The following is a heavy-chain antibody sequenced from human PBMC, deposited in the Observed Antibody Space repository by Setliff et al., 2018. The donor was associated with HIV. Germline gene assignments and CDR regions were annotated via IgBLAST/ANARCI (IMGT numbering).Heavy chain of an antibody. D-gene: IGHD3-3*01. CDR2: ISPGSDTT. Sequence: GGSLRLSCVASGFVFYSFDMNWVRQTPEKGLEWVSAISPGSDTTYYADSVKGRFTISRDDSRDMLFLQMNSLIPEETAIYYCAREGGTTILGVPYYYYYMDVWGKGTTVTVSS. CDR3: AREGGTTILGVPYYYYYMDV. CDR1: GFVFYSFD. V-gene: IGHV3-23*01. J-gene: IGHJ6*03.